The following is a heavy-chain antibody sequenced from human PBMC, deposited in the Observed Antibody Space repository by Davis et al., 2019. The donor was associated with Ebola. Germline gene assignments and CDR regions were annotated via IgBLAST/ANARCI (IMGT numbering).Heavy chain of an antibody. D-gene: IGHD3-3*01. CDR1: GFTFSDYY. V-gene: IGHV3-7*03. CDR2: IKGDGSVK. Sequence: GESLKISCAASGFTFSDYYMAWVRQAPGKGLEWVANIKGDGSVKHHVDSVKGRFTISRDNAKNSLYLQMNSLRAEDTALYHCARDPTIFGVVPMGMDVWGKGTTVTVSS. J-gene: IGHJ6*04. CDR3: ARDPTIFGVVPMGMDV.